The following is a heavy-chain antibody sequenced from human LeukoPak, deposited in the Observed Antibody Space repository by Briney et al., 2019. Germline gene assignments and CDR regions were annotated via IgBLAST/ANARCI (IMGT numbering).Heavy chain of an antibody. D-gene: IGHD3-22*01. J-gene: IGHJ4*02. CDR3: ATVSRSSGYYPYYFDY. CDR1: GYTLTELS. V-gene: IGHV1-24*01. Sequence: ASVKVSCKVSGYTLTELSMHWVRQAPGKGLEWMGGFDPEDGETTYAQKFQGRVTMTEDTSTDTAYMELSSLRSEDTAVYYCATVSRSSGYYPYYFDYWGQGTLVTVSS. CDR2: FDPEDGET.